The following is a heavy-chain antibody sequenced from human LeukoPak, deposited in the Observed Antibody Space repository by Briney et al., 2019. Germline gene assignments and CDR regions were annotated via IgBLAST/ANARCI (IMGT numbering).Heavy chain of an antibody. D-gene: IGHD3-9*01. V-gene: IGHV4-39*01. CDR2: IYYSGST. Sequence: SETRSLTCTVSGGSISSSSYYWGWIRQPPGKGLEWIGSIYYSGSTYYNPSLKSRVTISVDTSKNQFSLKLSSVTAADTAVYYCARVGHLYDTVDWGQGALVTVSS. J-gene: IGHJ4*02. CDR1: GGSISSSSYY. CDR3: ARVGHLYDTVD.